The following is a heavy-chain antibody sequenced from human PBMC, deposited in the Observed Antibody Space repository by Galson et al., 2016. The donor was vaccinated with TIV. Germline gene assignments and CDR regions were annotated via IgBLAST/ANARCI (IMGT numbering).Heavy chain of an antibody. Sequence: SLRLSCAGSGFTFSKNDMHWVRQAPGQGLEWVAVISYDGTNIYYGDSVKGRFTISRDNSKNTVYLQMSSLRHEDTALYYCAREAGTTDYLDFWGQGTPVTVSS. D-gene: IGHD1-1*01. CDR1: GFTFSKND. CDR2: ISYDGTNI. V-gene: IGHV3-30-3*01. CDR3: AREAGTTDYLDF. J-gene: IGHJ4*02.